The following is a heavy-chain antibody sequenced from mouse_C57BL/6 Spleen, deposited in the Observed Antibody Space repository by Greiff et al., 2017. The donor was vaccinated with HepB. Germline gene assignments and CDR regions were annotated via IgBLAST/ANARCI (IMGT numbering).Heavy chain of an antibody. V-gene: IGHV1-15*01. CDR1: GYTFTDYE. CDR3: TRGRFDV. Sequence: ESGAELVRPGASVTLSCKASGYTFTDYEMHWVKQTPVHGLEWIGAIDPETGGTAYNQKFKGKAILTADKSSSTAYMELRSLTSEDSAVYYCTRGRFDVWGTGTTVTVSS. J-gene: IGHJ1*03. CDR2: IDPETGGT.